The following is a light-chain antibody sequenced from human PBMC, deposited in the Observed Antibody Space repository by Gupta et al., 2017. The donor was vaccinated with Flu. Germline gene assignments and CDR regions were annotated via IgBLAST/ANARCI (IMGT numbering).Light chain of an antibody. CDR3: GTWDSSLSAYV. V-gene: IGLV1-51*02. Sequence: QAVLTQPPSVSAARGRKVTISCSGSSSNIGNNYVSWYQQLPGTAPKLLIYENNKRPSGIPDRFSGSKSGTSATLGITGLQTGDEADYYCGTWDSSLSAYVFGTGTKVTVL. CDR2: ENN. J-gene: IGLJ1*01. CDR1: SSNIGNNY.